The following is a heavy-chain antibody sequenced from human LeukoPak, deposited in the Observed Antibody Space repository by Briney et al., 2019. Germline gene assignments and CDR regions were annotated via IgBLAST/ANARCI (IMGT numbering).Heavy chain of an antibody. D-gene: IGHD5-12*01. CDR2: ISYDGSNK. Sequence: GGSLRLSCAASGFTFSSYAMHWVRQAPGKGLEWVAVISYDGSNKYYADSVKGRFTISRDNAKNSLYLQMNSLRAEDTAVYYCARESGYEIDYWGQGTLVTVSS. V-gene: IGHV3-30*04. CDR1: GFTFSSYA. CDR3: ARESGYEIDY. J-gene: IGHJ4*02.